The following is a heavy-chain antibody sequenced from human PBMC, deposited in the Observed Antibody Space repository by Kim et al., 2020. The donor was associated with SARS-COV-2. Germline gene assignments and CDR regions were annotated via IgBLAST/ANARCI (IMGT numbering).Heavy chain of an antibody. CDR3: ASRAPDLGSGSYYPNYYYYYGMDV. V-gene: IGHV4-34*01. CDR1: GGSFSGYY. J-gene: IGHJ6*02. Sequence: SETLSLTCAVYGGSFSGYYWSCIRQPPGKGLEWIGEINHSGSTNYNPSLKSRVTISVDTSKNQFSLKLSSVTAADTAVYYCASRAPDLGSGSYYPNYYYYYGMDVWGQGTTVTVSS. CDR2: INHSGST. D-gene: IGHD3-10*01.